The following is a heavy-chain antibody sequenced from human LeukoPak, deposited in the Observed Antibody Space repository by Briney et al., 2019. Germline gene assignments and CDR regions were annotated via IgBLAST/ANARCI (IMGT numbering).Heavy chain of an antibody. CDR1: GFTVSSNY. D-gene: IGHD6-19*01. Sequence: GGSLRLSCAASGFTVSSNYMSWVRQAPGKGLEWVSAISGSGGSTYYADSVKGRFTISRDNSKNTLYLQMNSLRAEDTAVYYCAKEGSGWSVGYYYMGVWGKGTTVTISS. CDR2: ISGSGGST. J-gene: IGHJ6*03. CDR3: AKEGSGWSVGYYYMGV. V-gene: IGHV3-23*01.